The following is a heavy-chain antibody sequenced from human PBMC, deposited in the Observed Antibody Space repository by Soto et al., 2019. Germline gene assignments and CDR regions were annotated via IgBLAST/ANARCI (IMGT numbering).Heavy chain of an antibody. CDR3: ARVPQGYSYGSPKNYYFDY. CDR2: IIPIFGTA. V-gene: IGHV1-69*06. J-gene: IGHJ4*02. Sequence: ASVKVSCKASGGTFSSYAISWVRQAPGQGLEWMGGIIPIFGTANYAQKFQGRVTITADKSTSTAYMELSSLRSEDTAVYYCARVPQGYSYGSPKNYYFDYWGQGTLVTVSS. D-gene: IGHD5-18*01. CDR1: GGTFSSYA.